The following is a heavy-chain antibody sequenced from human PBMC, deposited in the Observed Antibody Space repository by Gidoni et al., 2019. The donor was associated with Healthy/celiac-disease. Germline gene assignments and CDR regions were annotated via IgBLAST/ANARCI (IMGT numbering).Heavy chain of an antibody. Sequence: QVQLVQSGAEVKKPGSSVKVSCKASGGTFSSYTISWVRQAPGQGLEWMGRIIPILGIANYAQKFQGRVTITADKSTSTAYMELSSLRSEDTAVYYCASIAAAGTTAYYYYGMDVWGQGTTVTVSS. J-gene: IGHJ6*02. CDR2: IIPILGIA. V-gene: IGHV1-69*02. D-gene: IGHD6-13*01. CDR3: ASIAAAGTTAYYYYGMDV. CDR1: GGTFSSYT.